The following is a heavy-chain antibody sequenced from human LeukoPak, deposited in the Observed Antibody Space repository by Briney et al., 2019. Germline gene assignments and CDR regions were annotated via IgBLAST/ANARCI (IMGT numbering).Heavy chain of an antibody. Sequence: SVEVSCKASGGTFSSYAISWVRQAPGQGLEWMGGIIPIFGTANYAQKFQGRVTITTDESTSTAYMELSSLRSEDTAVYYCARAKSSGYYSWYFDYWGQGTLVTVSS. J-gene: IGHJ4*02. CDR3: ARAKSSGYYSWYFDY. CDR1: GGTFSSYA. V-gene: IGHV1-69*05. D-gene: IGHD3-22*01. CDR2: IIPIFGTA.